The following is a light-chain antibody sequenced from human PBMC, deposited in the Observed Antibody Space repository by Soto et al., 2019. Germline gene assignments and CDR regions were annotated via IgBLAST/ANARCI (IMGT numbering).Light chain of an antibody. CDR3: QQRSNWPYT. CDR2: DAS. Sequence: EIVLTHSPATLSLSPGERATLSCRASQSVSSYLSWYQQKPCQAPRLLIYDASNRATGIPARFSGSGSGTDFTLNISSLEPEDFAVYYCQQRSNWPYTFGQGTKLEIK. J-gene: IGKJ2*01. CDR1: QSVSSY. V-gene: IGKV3-11*01.